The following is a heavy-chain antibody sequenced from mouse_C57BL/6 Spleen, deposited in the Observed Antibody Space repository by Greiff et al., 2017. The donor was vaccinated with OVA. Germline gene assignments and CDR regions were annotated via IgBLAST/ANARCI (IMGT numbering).Heavy chain of an antibody. V-gene: IGHV1-80*01. J-gene: IGHJ4*01. Sequence: QVQLQQSGAELVKPGASVKISCKASGYAFSSYWMNWVKQRPGKGLEWIGQIYPGDGDTNYNGKFKGKATLTADKSSSTAYMQLSSLTSEDSAVYFCARSTITTVVAKGAMDYWGQGTSVTVSS. CDR2: IYPGDGDT. CDR1: GYAFSSYW. D-gene: IGHD1-1*01. CDR3: ARSTITTVVAKGAMDY.